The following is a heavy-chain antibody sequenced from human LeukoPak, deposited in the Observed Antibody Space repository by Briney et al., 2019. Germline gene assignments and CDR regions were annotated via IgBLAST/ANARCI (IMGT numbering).Heavy chain of an antibody. J-gene: IGHJ4*02. CDR3: AKDLVSGVIDY. CDR1: GFTFSSYG. CDR2: IRYDGSNK. V-gene: IGHV3-30*02. D-gene: IGHD3-10*01. Sequence: GGSLRLSCAASGFTFSSYGVHWVRQAPGKGLEWVAFIRYDGSNKYYADSVKGRFTISRDNSKNTLYLQMNSLRAEDTAVYYCAKDLVSGVIDYWGQGTLVTVSS.